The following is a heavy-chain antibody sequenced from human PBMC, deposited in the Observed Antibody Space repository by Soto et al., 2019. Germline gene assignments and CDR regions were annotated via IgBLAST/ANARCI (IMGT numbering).Heavy chain of an antibody. CDR3: AKLDNGGY. CDR2: ISWNSGSI. D-gene: IGHD3-16*01. CDR1: GFTFDDYA. V-gene: IGHV3-9*01. J-gene: IGHJ4*02. Sequence: GGSLRLSCAASGFTFDDYAMHWVRQAPGKGLEWVSGISWNSGSIGYADSVKGRFTISRDNAKNSLYLQMNSLRAEDTALYYCAKLDNGGYWGQGTLVTVSS.